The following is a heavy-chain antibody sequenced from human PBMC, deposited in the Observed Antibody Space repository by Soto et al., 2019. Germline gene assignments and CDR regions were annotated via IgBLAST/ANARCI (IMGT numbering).Heavy chain of an antibody. D-gene: IGHD2-15*01. Sequence: QITLKESGPTLVKPTQTLTLTCTFSGFSLSTSGVGVAWIRQPPGKALEWLALIYWDDDKRYRPSLESRLTSTTSSSKIPVVLTTTHMDSVDTAPYYCAYLPCSGGSCYSYSFSGMDVWGQGTTVTVSS. J-gene: IGHJ6*02. CDR3: AYLPCSGGSCYSYSFSGMDV. V-gene: IGHV2-5*02. CDR2: IYWDDDK. CDR1: GFSLSTSGVG.